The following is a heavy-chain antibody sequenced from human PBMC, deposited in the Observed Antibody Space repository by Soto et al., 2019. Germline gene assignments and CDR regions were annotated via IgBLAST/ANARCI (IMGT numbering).Heavy chain of an antibody. J-gene: IGHJ6*02. CDR2: ILYGGTTE. D-gene: IGHD2-15*01. Sequence: PGGPLRLSCAASGFTFRDYGMHWVRQAPGKGLEWVAVILYGGTTEYYADSVRGRFTISRDNSKATLFLQLSSLRPDDTALYYCARGGTYGLDVCGQGTAVTVSS. CDR3: ARGGTYGLDV. CDR1: GFTFRDYG. V-gene: IGHV3-30*03.